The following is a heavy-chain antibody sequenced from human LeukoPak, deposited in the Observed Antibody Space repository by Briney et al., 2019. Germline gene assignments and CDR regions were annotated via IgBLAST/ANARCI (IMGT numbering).Heavy chain of an antibody. Sequence: GESLKISCKGFGYTFSNYWIGWVRQMPGKGLEWMGIIYPGDSDTDTRYSPSFQGQVTLSADKSISTAYLQWSSLKASDTAMYYCARPWFMDSSSFWFDPWGQGTLVTVSS. CDR1: GYTFSNYW. V-gene: IGHV5-51*01. D-gene: IGHD6-6*01. J-gene: IGHJ5*02. CDR2: IYPGDSDTDT. CDR3: ARPWFMDSSSFWFDP.